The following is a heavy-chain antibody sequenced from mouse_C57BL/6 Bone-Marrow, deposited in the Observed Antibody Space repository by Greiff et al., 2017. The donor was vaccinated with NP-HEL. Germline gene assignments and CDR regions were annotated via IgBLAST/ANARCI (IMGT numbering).Heavy chain of an antibody. Sequence: EVMLVESGTVLARPGASVKMSCKTSGYTFTSYWMHWVKQRPGQGLEWIGAIYPGNSDTSYNQKFKGKAKLTAVTSASTAYMELSSLTNEDSAVYYCTATGTFFYYYAMDYWVQGTSVTVSS. V-gene: IGHV1-5*01. J-gene: IGHJ4*01. CDR1: GYTFTSYW. CDR3: TATGTFFYYYAMDY. D-gene: IGHD4-1*02. CDR2: IYPGNSDT.